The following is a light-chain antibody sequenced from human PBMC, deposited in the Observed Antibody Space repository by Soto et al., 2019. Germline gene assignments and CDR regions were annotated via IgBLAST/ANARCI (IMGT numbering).Light chain of an antibody. Sequence: EVVLTQSPATLSVSPGERATLSCRASQTVYTYLAWYQQRPGQAPRLLIYDASNRATGVPARFSGSGSGTDFTLTISSLEPEDFAVYYCQQRTYWPLTFGGGTKIEIK. V-gene: IGKV3-11*01. CDR1: QTVYTY. J-gene: IGKJ4*01. CDR2: DAS. CDR3: QQRTYWPLT.